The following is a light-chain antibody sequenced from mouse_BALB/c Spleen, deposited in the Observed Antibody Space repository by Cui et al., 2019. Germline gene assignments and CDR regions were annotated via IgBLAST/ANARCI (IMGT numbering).Light chain of an antibody. CDR1: ENGGTY. CDR2: GAS. V-gene: IGKV6-20*01. J-gene: IGKJ4*01. Sequence: NIVMTQSPKSMSMSVGERVTLSCKASENGGTYVSWYQQKPEQSPKLLIYGASNRYTGVPDRFTGSGSATDFTLTISSVQAEDLADYHCGQSYSYPFTFGSGTKLEIK. CDR3: GQSYSYPFT.